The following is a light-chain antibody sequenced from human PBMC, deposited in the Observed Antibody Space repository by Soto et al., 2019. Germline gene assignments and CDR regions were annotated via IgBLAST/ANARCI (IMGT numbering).Light chain of an antibody. CDR2: DIS. V-gene: IGLV2-14*03. J-gene: IGLJ2*01. CDR3: ASYASRNAVL. Sequence: QSALTQPASVSGSPGQSITISCTGTSSDIGGYNYVSWYQQHPGKAPKLMIYDISDRPSGVSNRFSGSKSGNTASLTISGLQAEDDADYYCASYASRNAVLFGGGTKLTVL. CDR1: SSDIGGYNY.